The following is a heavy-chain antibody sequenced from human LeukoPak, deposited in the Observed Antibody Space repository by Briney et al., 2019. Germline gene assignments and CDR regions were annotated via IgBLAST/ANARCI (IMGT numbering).Heavy chain of an antibody. CDR1: GFTLSSYA. CDR2: ISGSGGST. CDR3: AKGNDFWSGYHYYYYMDV. D-gene: IGHD3-3*01. Sequence: GGSLRLSCAASGFTLSSYAMSWVRQAPGKGLEWVSAISGSGGSTYYADSVKGRFTISRDNSKNTLYLQMNSLRAEDTAVYYCAKGNDFWSGYHYYYYMDVWGKGTTVTVSS. V-gene: IGHV3-23*01. J-gene: IGHJ6*03.